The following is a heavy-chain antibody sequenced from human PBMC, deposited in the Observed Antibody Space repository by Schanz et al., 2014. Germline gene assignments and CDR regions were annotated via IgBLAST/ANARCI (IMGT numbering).Heavy chain of an antibody. J-gene: IGHJ5*02. CDR2: ISHDGTT. Sequence: QVQLQQWGAGLLKPSETLSLICVINGGSFSAYHWSWLRQSPGKGPEWIGEISHDGTTNYNPSLKSRVTIPGYTPKNQFSLNLPSVTAADTAVYYCASRRRMGISMVRGILKGWFDPWGQGTLVTVSS. CDR1: GGSFSAYH. D-gene: IGHD3-10*01. CDR3: ASRRRMGISMVRGILKGWFDP. V-gene: IGHV4-34*02.